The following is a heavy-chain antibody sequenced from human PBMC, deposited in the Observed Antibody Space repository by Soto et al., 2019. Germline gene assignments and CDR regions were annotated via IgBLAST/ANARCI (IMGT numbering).Heavy chain of an antibody. CDR3: ASGSSVSAYIDY. D-gene: IGHD3-22*01. J-gene: IGHJ4*02. CDR2: IYNSGTT. Sequence: SETLSLTCTVSGGSVSSGGHYWSWIRQPPGKGLEWIGYIYNSGTTNYNPSLRSRVTISVDTSKNQFSLNLSSVTAADTAVFYCASGSSVSAYIDYWGQGTLVTVSS. V-gene: IGHV4-61*08. CDR1: GGSVSSGGHY.